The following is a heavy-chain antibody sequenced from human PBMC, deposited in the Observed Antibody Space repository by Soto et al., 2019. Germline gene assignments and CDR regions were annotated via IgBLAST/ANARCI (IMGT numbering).Heavy chain of an antibody. V-gene: IGHV3-30-3*01. D-gene: IGHD3-3*01. CDR1: GFTFSSYA. Sequence: QVQLVESGGGVVQPGRSLRLSCAASGFTFSSYAMHWVRQAPGKGLEWVAVISYDGSNKYYADSVKGRFTISRDNSKNTLYLQMNSLRAEDTAVYYCARFRSVLGVVIIRDYWGQGTLVTVSS. CDR2: ISYDGSNK. CDR3: ARFRSVLGVVIIRDY. J-gene: IGHJ4*02.